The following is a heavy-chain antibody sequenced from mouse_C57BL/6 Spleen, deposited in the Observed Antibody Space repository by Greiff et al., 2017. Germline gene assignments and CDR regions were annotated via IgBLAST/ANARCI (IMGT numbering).Heavy chain of an antibody. Sequence: VQLVESGAELVRPGTSVKVSCKASGYAFTNYLIEWVKQRPGQGLEWIGVINPGSGGTNYNEKFKGKATLTADKSSSTAYMQRSSLTSEDSAVYFCARRGLYGNYFDYWGQGTTLTVSS. D-gene: IGHD2-1*01. J-gene: IGHJ2*01. CDR1: GYAFTNYL. CDR3: ARRGLYGNYFDY. V-gene: IGHV1-54*01. CDR2: INPGSGGT.